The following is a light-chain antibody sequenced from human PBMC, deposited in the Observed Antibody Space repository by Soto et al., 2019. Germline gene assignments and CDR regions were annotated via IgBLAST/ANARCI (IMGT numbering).Light chain of an antibody. CDR3: SSYTSSSPCV. J-gene: IGLJ1*01. V-gene: IGLV2-14*01. Sequence: QSVLTQPASVSGSPGQSITISCTGTSSDVGGYNYVSWYQQHPDKAPKLIIYEVSHRPSGVSNRFSASKSGSTASLTISGLQAEDEADYYCSSYTSSSPCVFGTGTKLTVL. CDR1: SSDVGGYNY. CDR2: EVS.